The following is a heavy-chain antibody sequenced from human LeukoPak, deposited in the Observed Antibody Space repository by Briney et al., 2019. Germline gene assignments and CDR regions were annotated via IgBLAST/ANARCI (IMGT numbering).Heavy chain of an antibody. J-gene: IGHJ4*02. CDR2: IKQDGSEK. D-gene: IGHD3-3*01. Sequence: GGSLRLSCAASGFTFRSYWMSWLRQAPGKVLEWVANIKQDGSEKYYVDSVKGRFTIARDNAKNSLYLQMNSLRAEDTAVYYCARGTEDFWSGYSNFDYWGQGTLVTVSS. V-gene: IGHV3-7*04. CDR1: GFTFRSYW. CDR3: ARGTEDFWSGYSNFDY.